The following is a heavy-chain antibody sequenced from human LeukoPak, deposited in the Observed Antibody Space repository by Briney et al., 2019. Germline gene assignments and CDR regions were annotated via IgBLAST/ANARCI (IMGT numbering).Heavy chain of an antibody. Sequence: SETLSLTCNVSGGSINTGDYYWTWIRQSPGKGLEWMGYIYYSGSTYYNPSLQSRLTISLDTSKNQFSLKLSSVTAEDTAVYYCAGGHMVWGVIMGFFGFDHWGQGTLATVSS. CDR2: IYYSGST. J-gene: IGHJ4*02. CDR1: GGSINTGDYY. CDR3: AGGHMVWGVIMGFFGFDH. V-gene: IGHV4-30-4*01. D-gene: IGHD3-10*01.